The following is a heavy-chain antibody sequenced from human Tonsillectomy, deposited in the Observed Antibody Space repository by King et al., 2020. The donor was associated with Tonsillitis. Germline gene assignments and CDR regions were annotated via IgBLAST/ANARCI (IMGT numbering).Heavy chain of an antibody. Sequence: HWVRQAPGKGLEWVAFIQYDGSLQDYADSVKGRFTISRDDSKHTLNLQMNSMRSEDTALYYCAKESNPSRPFDNWGQGTLVTVYS. CDR3: AKESNPSRPFDN. CDR2: IQYDGSLQ. J-gene: IGHJ5*02. D-gene: IGHD6-6*01. V-gene: IGHV3-30*02.